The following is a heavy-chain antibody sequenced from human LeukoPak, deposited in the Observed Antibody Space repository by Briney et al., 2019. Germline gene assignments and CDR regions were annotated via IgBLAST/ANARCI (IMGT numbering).Heavy chain of an antibody. CDR1: GYTFTPYY. CDR2: INPNSGGT. D-gene: IGHD3-3*01. V-gene: IGHV1-2*02. Sequence: ASVKDSCKASGYTFTPYYMHWGRQAPGQRLEWLGWINPNSGGTNYAQKFHGRVTMTRDTSISTAYMELSRLRSDDTAVYYCAGGHDDFWSGYSTYGMDVWGQGTTVSVSS. CDR3: AGGHDDFWSGYSTYGMDV. J-gene: IGHJ6*02.